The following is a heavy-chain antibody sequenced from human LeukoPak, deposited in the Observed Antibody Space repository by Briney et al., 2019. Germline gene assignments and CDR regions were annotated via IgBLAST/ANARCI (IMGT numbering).Heavy chain of an antibody. CDR3: ARGLCYDFWSGNYNWFDP. CDR1: GYTFTGYY. CDR2: INPNSGGT. V-gene: IGHV1-2*02. J-gene: IGHJ5*02. D-gene: IGHD3-3*01. Sequence: ASVKVSCKASGYTFTGYYMHWVRQAPGQGLEWMGWINPNSGGTNYAQKFQGRVTMTRDTSISTAYMELSRLRSDDTAVYYCARGLCYDFWSGNYNWFDPWGQGTLVTVSS.